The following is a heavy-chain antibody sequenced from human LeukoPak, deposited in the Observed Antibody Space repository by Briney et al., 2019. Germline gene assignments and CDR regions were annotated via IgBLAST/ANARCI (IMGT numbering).Heavy chain of an antibody. D-gene: IGHD3-10*01. CDR3: ARDRAMVRGRAYYGMDV. CDR1: GGSISSYY. V-gene: IGHV4-4*07. CDR2: IYISGST. J-gene: IGHJ6*02. Sequence: SETLSLTCTVSGGSISSYYWSWIRQPAGKGLEWIGRIYISGSTNYNPSLKSRVTMSVDTSKNQFSLKLSSVTAADTAVYYCARDRAMVRGRAYYGMDVWGQGTTVTVSS.